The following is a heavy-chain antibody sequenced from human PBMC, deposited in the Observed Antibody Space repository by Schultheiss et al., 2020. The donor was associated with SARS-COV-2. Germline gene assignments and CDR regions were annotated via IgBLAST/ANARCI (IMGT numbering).Heavy chain of an antibody. CDR1: GFTVSSRY. D-gene: IGHD6-19*01. J-gene: IGHJ5*02. Sequence: GSLRLSCAASGFTVSSRYMTWVRHAPGKGLEWVSVIYNGGSTYYADSVKGRFTISRDNSKNTLYLQLNSLRADDTAVYYCARLRQWAYNWFDPWGQGTLVTVSS. V-gene: IGHV3-66*02. CDR2: IYNGGST. CDR3: ARLRQWAYNWFDP.